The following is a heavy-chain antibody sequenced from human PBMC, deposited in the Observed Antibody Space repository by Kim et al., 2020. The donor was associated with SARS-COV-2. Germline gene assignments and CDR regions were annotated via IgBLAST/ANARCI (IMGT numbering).Heavy chain of an antibody. D-gene: IGHD3-10*01. CDR2: ISYDGSNK. J-gene: IGHJ4*02. CDR3: AKPGIPYGSGSYFLDY. CDR1: GFTFSSYG. Sequence: GGSLRLSCAASGFTFSSYGMHWVRQAPGKGLEWVAVISYDGSNKYYADSVKGRFTISRDNSKNTLYLQMNSLRAEDTAVYYCAKPGIPYGSGSYFLDYWGQGTLVTVS. V-gene: IGHV3-30*18.